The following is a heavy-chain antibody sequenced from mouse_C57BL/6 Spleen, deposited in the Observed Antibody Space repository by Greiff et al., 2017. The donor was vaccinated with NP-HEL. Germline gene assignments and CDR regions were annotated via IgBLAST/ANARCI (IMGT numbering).Heavy chain of an antibody. CDR3: ARANDYEGDY. CDR1: GYSFTGYY. Sequence: VQLQQPGPELVKPGASVKISCKASGYSFTGYYMNWVKQSPEKSLEWIGEINPSTGGTTYNQKFKAKATLTVDKSSSTAYMQLKSLTSEDSAVDYCARANDYEGDYWGQGTTLTVSS. CDR2: INPSTGGT. V-gene: IGHV1-42*01. J-gene: IGHJ2*01. D-gene: IGHD2-4*01.